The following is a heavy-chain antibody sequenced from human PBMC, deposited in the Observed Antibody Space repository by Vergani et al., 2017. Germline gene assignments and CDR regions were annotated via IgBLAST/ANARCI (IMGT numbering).Heavy chain of an antibody. CDR3: AREGYCTNGVCFTLFDV. V-gene: IGHV1-46*01. CDR2: INPSGGHT. J-gene: IGHJ4*02. CDR1: GYTFSNYY. Sequence: QVQVVQSGAEVKKSGASVKVSCKTSGYTFSNYYMHWVRQAPGQGLEWMGIINPSGGHTNYAQKFQGRVTMTRDTSTHQFSLNLRSVTAADTAVYYCAREGYCTNGVCFTLFDVWGQGALVTVSS. D-gene: IGHD2-8*01.